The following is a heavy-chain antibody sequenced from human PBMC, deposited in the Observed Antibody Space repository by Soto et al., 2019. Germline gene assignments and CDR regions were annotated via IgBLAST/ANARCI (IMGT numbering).Heavy chain of an antibody. CDR2: ISFDGNYK. V-gene: IGHV3-30*18. CDR3: GKSGALAGHGDY. D-gene: IGHD6-19*01. Sequence: QVQVVMSGGGVVQPGRSLRLSCAASGFNFNDYAIHWVRQAPGKGLQWVAVISFDGNYKYYADSVQGRFSISRDHSKNTVFLQMSSLTPDDSAIYFCGKSGALAGHGDYWGQGTLVSVSS. J-gene: IGHJ4*02. CDR1: GFNFNDYA.